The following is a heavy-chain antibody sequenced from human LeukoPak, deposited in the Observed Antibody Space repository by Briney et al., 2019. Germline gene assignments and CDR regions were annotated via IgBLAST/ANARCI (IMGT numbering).Heavy chain of an antibody. Sequence: GGSLRLSCTASGFTFGDYAMSWFRQAPGKGLEWVGFIRSKAYGGTTEYAASVKGRFTISRDDSKSIAYLQMNSLKTEDTAVYYCTRDNYDSSGYYPPFDPWGQGTLVTVSS. J-gene: IGHJ5*02. D-gene: IGHD3-22*01. CDR1: GFTFGDYA. V-gene: IGHV3-49*03. CDR2: IRSKAYGGTT. CDR3: TRDNYDSSGYYPPFDP.